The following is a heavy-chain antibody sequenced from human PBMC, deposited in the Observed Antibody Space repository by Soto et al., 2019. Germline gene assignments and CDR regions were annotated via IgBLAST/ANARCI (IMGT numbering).Heavy chain of an antibody. CDR3: ARDRALYDSSGLYFDY. J-gene: IGHJ4*02. CDR2: IYYSGST. D-gene: IGHD3-22*01. Sequence: KTSETLSLTCTVSGGSISNYYWSWIRQPPGKGLEWIGYIYYSGSTNYNPSLKSRVTISVDTSKNQFSLKLRSVTAADTAVYYCARDRALYDSSGLYFDYWGQGTLVTVSS. CDR1: GGSISNYY. V-gene: IGHV4-59*01.